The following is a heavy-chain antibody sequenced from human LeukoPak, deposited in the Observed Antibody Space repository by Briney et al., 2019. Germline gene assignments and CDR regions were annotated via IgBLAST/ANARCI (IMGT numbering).Heavy chain of an antibody. CDR1: GFSLGDYA. V-gene: IGHV3-9*01. CDR3: AKGKSIASLWYMDV. D-gene: IGHD2-15*01. J-gene: IGHJ6*04. CDR2: ITWDSGTI. Sequence: GGSLRLSREASGFSLGDYAMHWVRQIPGKGLEWVSGITWDSGTIDYAGSVRGRFTISRDNAKNSLYLQMNTLRPEDTAIYYCAKGKSIASLWYMDVWGKGTTVIVSS.